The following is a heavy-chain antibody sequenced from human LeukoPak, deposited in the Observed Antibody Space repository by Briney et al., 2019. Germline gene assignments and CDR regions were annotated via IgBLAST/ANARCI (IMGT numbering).Heavy chain of an antibody. CDR2: ISGSGGST. V-gene: IGHV3-23*01. Sequence: GGSLRLSCAASGFTFSSYAMSWVRQAPGKGLEWVSAISGSGGSTYYADSVKGRFTISRDNSKNTLFLQMNSLRAEDTAVYYCAKRARITMIVDKLGPFDPWGQGTLVTVSS. D-gene: IGHD3-22*01. CDR3: AKRARITMIVDKLGPFDP. J-gene: IGHJ5*02. CDR1: GFTFSSYA.